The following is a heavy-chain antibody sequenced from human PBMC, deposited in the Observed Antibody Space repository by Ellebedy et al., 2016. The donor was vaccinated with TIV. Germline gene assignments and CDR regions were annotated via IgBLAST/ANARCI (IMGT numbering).Heavy chain of an antibody. CDR3: VRDEGYSSGWLAH. D-gene: IGHD6-25*01. J-gene: IGHJ4*02. CDR1: GFAFSSYA. CDR2: ISYDGYNK. V-gene: IGHV3-30-3*01. Sequence: GESLKISCAASGFAFSSYAMHWVRQAPGKGLEWVAVISYDGYNKFHADSVKGRFTLSRDDSKNTLYLQMNSLRPEDTAVYYCVRDEGYSSGWLAHWGQGSLVTVSS.